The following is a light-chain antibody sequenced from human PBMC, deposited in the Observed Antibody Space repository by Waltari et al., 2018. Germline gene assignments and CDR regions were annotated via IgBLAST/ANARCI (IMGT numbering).Light chain of an antibody. Sequence: DIVMTQSPDSLAVSLGERATINCKSSQRVLYSSNSKNYLAWYQQKPGQPPKLLIYWASTRESGVPDRFSGSGSGTDFTLTISSLQAEDVAVYYCQQYYSTPTFGQGTKVEIK. CDR3: QQYYSTPT. V-gene: IGKV4-1*01. CDR2: WAS. CDR1: QRVLYSSNSKNY. J-gene: IGKJ1*01.